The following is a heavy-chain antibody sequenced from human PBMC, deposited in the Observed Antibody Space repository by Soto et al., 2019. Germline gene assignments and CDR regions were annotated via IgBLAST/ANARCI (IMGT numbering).Heavy chain of an antibody. D-gene: IGHD6-19*01. V-gene: IGHV4-31*03. CDR3: VVAVAGTALDY. CDR2: NYYSGST. J-gene: IGHJ4*02. CDR1: GGSISSGGYY. Sequence: QVQLQESGPGLVKPSQTLSLTCTVSGGSISSGGYYWSWIRQHPGKGLEWIGYNYYSGSTYYNPSLKSRVTVSVDPSKIQFSLKLSSVTAADTAVYYCVVAVAGTALDYWGQGTLVTVSS.